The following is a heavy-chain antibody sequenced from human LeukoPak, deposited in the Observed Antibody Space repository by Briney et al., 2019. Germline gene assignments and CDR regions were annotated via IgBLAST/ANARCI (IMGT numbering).Heavy chain of an antibody. D-gene: IGHD1-14*01. CDR2: ISGSGGST. J-gene: IGHJ6*02. CDR1: GFTFSSYA. Sequence: GGSLRLSCAASGFTFSSYAMSWVRQAPGKGLEWVSAISGSGGSTYYADSVKGRFTISRDNSKNTLYLQMNSLRAEDTAVYYCAKVRRDANVYGMDVWGQGTTVTVPS. CDR3: AKVRRDANVYGMDV. V-gene: IGHV3-23*01.